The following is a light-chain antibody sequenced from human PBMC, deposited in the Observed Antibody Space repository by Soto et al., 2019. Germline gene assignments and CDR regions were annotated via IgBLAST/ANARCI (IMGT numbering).Light chain of an antibody. J-gene: IGLJ2*01. CDR3: SSYSSSSNVV. V-gene: IGLV2-14*03. CDR1: SSDVGGYNY. CDR2: DVS. Sequence: QSALTQPASVSGSPGQSIAISCTGTSSDVGGYNYVSWYQQHPGKAPQLMIYDVSNRPSGVSTRFSGSKSGNTASLTISGVQAEDEGDYYCSSYSSSSNVVFGLGTKLTVL.